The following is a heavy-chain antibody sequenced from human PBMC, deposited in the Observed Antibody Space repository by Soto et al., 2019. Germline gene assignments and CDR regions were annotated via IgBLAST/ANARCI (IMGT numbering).Heavy chain of an antibody. D-gene: IGHD5-12*01. CDR3: ATNPADYCSSPFRNDY. J-gene: IGHJ4*02. CDR2: IIPIFGTA. V-gene: IGHV1-69*13. CDR1: GGTFSSYA. Sequence: SSVKVSSKASGGTFSSYAISWLRQAPGQGLEWMGGIIPIFGTANYAQKFQGRVTITADESTSTAYMELSSLRSEDTAVYYCATNPADYCSSPFRNDYWGQGTLVIVSS.